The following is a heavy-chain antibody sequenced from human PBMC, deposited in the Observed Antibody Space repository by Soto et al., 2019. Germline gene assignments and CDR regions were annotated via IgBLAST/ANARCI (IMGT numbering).Heavy chain of an antibody. CDR2: IYYAGCT. Sequence: PSATLSLTCTVSGDTVISATYYWSWIRQPPVKGLEWIGYIYYAGCTTYNASLKSRVTISTDTSRSQLSLQLTSATPADTAVYYCARVLPGIAAAYDAFDVWGQGTMVTVSS. CDR3: ARVLPGIAAAYDAFDV. J-gene: IGHJ3*01. V-gene: IGHV4-61*01. D-gene: IGHD6-13*01. CDR1: GDTVISATYY.